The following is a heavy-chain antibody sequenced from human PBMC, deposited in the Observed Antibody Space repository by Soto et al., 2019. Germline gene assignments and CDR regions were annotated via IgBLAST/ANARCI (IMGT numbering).Heavy chain of an antibody. D-gene: IGHD2-21*02. CDR2: INTNTGNP. Sequence: ASVKVSCKASGYTFTSYAMNWVRQAPGQGLEWMGWINTNTGNPTYAQGFTGRFVFSLDTSVSTAYLQICSLKAEDTAVYYCARGLKVRLVVTAPGDYWGQGTLVTVSS. CDR3: ARGLKVRLVVTAPGDY. CDR1: GYTFTSYA. V-gene: IGHV7-4-1*01. J-gene: IGHJ4*02.